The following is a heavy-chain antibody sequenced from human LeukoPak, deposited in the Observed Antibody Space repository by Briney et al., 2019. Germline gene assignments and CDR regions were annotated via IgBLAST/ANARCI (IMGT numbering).Heavy chain of an antibody. V-gene: IGHV4-34*01. CDR2: INHSGST. Sequence: SETLSLTCAVYGGSFRGYYWSWIRQPPGKGLEWIGEINHSGSTNYNPSLKSRGTISVDTSKNQFSLKLSSVTAADTAVYYCARARTTRILVRSSGYVVDYWGQGTLVTVSS. D-gene: IGHD3-22*01. J-gene: IGHJ4*02. CDR3: ARARTTRILVRSSGYVVDY. CDR1: GGSFRGYY.